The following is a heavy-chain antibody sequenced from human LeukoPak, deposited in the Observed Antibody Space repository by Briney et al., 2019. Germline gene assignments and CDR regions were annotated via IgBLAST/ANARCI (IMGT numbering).Heavy chain of an antibody. CDR3: AKDRASYSSSWYRLDY. J-gene: IGHJ4*02. Sequence: GGSLRLSCAVSGFTFSSYAMSWVRQAPGKGLEWVSAISGSGSNTYYADSVKGRFTISRDNSKNTLYLQMNSLRAEDTAVYYCAKDRASYSSSWYRLDYWGQGTLVTVSS. CDR2: ISGSGSNT. D-gene: IGHD6-13*01. CDR1: GFTFSSYA. V-gene: IGHV3-23*01.